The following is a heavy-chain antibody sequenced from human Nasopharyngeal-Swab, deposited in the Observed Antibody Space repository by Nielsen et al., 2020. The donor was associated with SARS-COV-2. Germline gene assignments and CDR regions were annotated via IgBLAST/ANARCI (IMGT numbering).Heavy chain of an antibody. CDR2: IKQDGSET. Sequence: SCVASGLTFSDYYMSWVRQAPGKGLEWVANIKQDGSETYYVDSVKGRFTISRDNAKNSLYLQMNSLRAEDTAVFYCVRLSIAAAGVDFWGQGTLVTVSS. V-gene: IGHV3-7*01. J-gene: IGHJ4*02. D-gene: IGHD6-13*01. CDR1: GLTFSDYY. CDR3: VRLSIAAAGVDF.